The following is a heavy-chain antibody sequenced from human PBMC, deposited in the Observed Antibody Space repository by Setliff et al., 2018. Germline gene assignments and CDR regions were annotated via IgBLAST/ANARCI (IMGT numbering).Heavy chain of an antibody. J-gene: IGHJ4*01. V-gene: IGHV3-20*04. CDR1: GFTFDDYG. CDR3: AKDYLSRWWNEPPLYFDP. D-gene: IGHD1-1*01. CDR2: INWNGGDT. Sequence: RPGGSLRLSCAASGFTFDDYGMNWVRQVPGQGLEWVAGINWNGGDTTYADSVRGRFTVSRDNANNSLHLQMNSLRPEDAAFYYCAKDYLSRWWNEPPLYFDPWGPGTLVTVSS.